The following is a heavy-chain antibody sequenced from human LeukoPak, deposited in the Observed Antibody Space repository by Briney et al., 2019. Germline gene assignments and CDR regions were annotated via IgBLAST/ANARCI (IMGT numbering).Heavy chain of an antibody. D-gene: IGHD6-13*01. V-gene: IGHV3-23*01. J-gene: IGHJ4*02. CDR2: VDGGGGGT. CDR1: GFTLSSYA. Sequence: GGSLRLSCAASGFTLSSYAMTWVRQAPGRGLEWVSSVDGGGGGTYYADSVKGRSTISRDNSKDTLYLQMNGLRAEDTAVYFCAKQSAGSAAWYSLHYDFWGQGTLVTVSS. CDR3: AKQSAGSAAWYSLHYDF.